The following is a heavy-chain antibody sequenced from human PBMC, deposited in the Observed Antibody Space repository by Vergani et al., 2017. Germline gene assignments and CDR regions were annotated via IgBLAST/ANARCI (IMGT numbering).Heavy chain of an antibody. CDR2: IYTSGST. D-gene: IGHD4-17*01. CDR3: ARHGPYTVTTHGMDV. V-gene: IGHV4-4*09. CDR1: GGSISSYY. Sequence: QVQLQESGPGLVKPSETLSLTCTVSGGSISSYYWSWIRQPPGKGLEWIGYIYTSGSTNYNPTLKSRVTIPVDTSKNQFSLKLSSVTAADTAVYYCARHGPYTVTTHGMDVWGQGTTVTVSS. J-gene: IGHJ6*02.